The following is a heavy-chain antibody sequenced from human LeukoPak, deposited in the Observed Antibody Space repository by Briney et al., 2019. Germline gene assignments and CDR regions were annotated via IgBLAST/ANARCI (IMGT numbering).Heavy chain of an antibody. J-gene: IGHJ3*02. CDR3: AREEYSSSAFAFDI. CDR1: GGSFTKHQ. V-gene: IGHV4-34*01. D-gene: IGHD6-13*01. CDR2: INDGGST. Sequence: QVRLQQWGAGLLKPSETLSLTCAVYGGSFTKHQWSWIRQPPGKGLEWIGAINDGGSTNYNPSLKSRVTISVDTSKNQFSLRLSSMTAADTAVYYCAREEYSSSAFAFDIWGQGTMVTVSS.